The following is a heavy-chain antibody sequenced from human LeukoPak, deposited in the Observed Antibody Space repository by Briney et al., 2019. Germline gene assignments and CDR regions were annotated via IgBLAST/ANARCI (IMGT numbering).Heavy chain of an antibody. CDR2: ISSSGDGT. CDR1: GFTFSIYA. V-gene: IGHV3-23*01. Sequence: GGSLRLSCAASGFTFSIYAMSWVRQAPGKGLQWVSSISSSGDGTYYADSVKGRFTISRDNSENMLYLQMNSLRVEDTAVYFCAKDRPNYYGSNGHYYRRDGDYWGQGTLVTVSS. D-gene: IGHD3-22*01. J-gene: IGHJ4*02. CDR3: AKDRPNYYGSNGHYYRRDGDY.